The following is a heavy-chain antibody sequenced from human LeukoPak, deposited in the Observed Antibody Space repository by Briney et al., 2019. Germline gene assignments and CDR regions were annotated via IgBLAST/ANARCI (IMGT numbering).Heavy chain of an antibody. V-gene: IGHV4-34*01. CDR3: ARGLRSYGSGSTFDY. CDR1: GGSFSGYY. Sequence: SETLSLTCAVYGGSFSGYYWSWIRQPPGKGLEWIGEINHSGSTNYNPSLMSRVTISVDTSKNQFSLKLSSVTAADTAVYYCARGLRSYGSGSTFDYWGQGTLVTVSS. D-gene: IGHD3-10*01. J-gene: IGHJ4*02. CDR2: INHSGST.